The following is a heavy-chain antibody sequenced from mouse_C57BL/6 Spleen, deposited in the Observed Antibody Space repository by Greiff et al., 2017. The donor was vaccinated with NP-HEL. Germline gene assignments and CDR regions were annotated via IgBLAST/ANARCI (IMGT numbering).Heavy chain of an antibody. CDR3: ARGGYGSRYYAMDY. Sequence: EVKLVESGGGLVKPGGSLKLSCAASGFTFSSYAMSWVRQTPDKRLEWVATISDGGSYTYYPDNVKGRFTISRDNAKNNLYLQMSHLKSEDTAMYYCARGGYGSRYYAMDYWGQGTSVTVSS. CDR1: GFTFSSYA. CDR2: ISDGGSYT. V-gene: IGHV5-4*03. D-gene: IGHD1-1*01. J-gene: IGHJ4*01.